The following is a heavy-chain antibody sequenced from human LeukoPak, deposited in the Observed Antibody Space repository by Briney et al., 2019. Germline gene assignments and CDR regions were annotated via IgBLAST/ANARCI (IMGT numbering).Heavy chain of an antibody. D-gene: IGHD3-22*01. V-gene: IGHV4-39*07. CDR3: ARDSQGGYYDSSPWAFDI. CDR2: MYYSGST. Sequence: PSETLSLTCSVSGGSISSDSFYWGWIRQPPGKGLEWIGSMYYSGSTYYNPSLKSRVTISVDTSKNQFSLKLSSVTAADTAVYYCARDSQGGYYDSSPWAFDIWGQGTMVTVSS. J-gene: IGHJ3*02. CDR1: GGSISSDSFY.